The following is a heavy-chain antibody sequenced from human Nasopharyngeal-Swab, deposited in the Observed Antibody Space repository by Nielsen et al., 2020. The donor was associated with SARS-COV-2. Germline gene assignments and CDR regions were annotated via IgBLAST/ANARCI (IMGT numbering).Heavy chain of an antibody. CDR2: IWYDGSNK. J-gene: IGHJ4*02. D-gene: IGHD6-13*01. CDR1: GFTFSSYG. CDR3: ARERYSSSWYFDY. Sequence: LSLTCAASGFTFSSYGMHWVRQAPGKGLEWVAVIWYDGSNKYYADSVKGRFTISRDNSKSTLYLQMNSLRAEDTAVYYCARERYSSSWYFDYWGQGTLVTVSS. V-gene: IGHV3-33*01.